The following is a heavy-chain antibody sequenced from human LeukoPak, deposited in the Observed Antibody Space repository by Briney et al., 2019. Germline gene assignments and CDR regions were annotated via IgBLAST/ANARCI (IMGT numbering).Heavy chain of an antibody. CDR2: INHSGST. V-gene: IGHV4-34*01. Sequence: PSETLSLTCAVYGGSFRGYYWSWIRQPPGKGLEWIGEINHSGSTNNNPSLKSRVTISVDTSKNQFSLKLSSVTAADTAVYYCARGLKGVHTTMAHFDSWGQGTLVTVSS. J-gene: IGHJ4*02. CDR3: ARGLKGVHTTMAHFDS. CDR1: GGSFRGYY. D-gene: IGHD5-18*01.